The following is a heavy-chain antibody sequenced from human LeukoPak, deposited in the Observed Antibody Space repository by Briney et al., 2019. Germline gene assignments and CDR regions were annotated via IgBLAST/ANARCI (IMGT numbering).Heavy chain of an antibody. CDR3: AKNRGAGSHYYYHMNV. D-gene: IGHD1-26*01. CDR2: ISSRSSYI. Sequence: GGSLRLSCAASGFTFNSYSMNWVRQAPGKGLEWVSFISSRSSYIYYADSVKGRFTISRDNSKNTLYLQMNSLRVEDTAVYYCAKNRGAGSHYYYHMNVWGKGTTVTVSS. J-gene: IGHJ6*03. V-gene: IGHV3-21*04. CDR1: GFTFNSYS.